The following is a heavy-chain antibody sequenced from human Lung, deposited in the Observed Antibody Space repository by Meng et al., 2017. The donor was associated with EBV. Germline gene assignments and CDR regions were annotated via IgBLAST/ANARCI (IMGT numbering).Heavy chain of an antibody. CDR1: GYTFTGYY. J-gene: IGHJ5*02. CDR2: ISAYNGNT. D-gene: IGHD5-12*01. Sequence: SVGEVKQPGASVKVSCKASGYTFTGYYIHWVRQAPGQGLEWMGWISAYNGNTNYAQKLQGRVTMTTDTSTSTAYMELRSLRSDDTAVYYCARNRPRGVATGANWFDPWGQGTLVTVSS. CDR3: ARNRPRGVATGANWFDP. V-gene: IGHV1-18*04.